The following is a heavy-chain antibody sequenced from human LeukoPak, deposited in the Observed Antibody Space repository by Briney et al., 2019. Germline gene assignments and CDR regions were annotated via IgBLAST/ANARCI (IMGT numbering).Heavy chain of an antibody. CDR1: RFTFSRYA. Sequence: GGSLRLSCAASRFTFSRYAMSWVRQAPGKGLEWVSAISGSGGSTYYADSVKGRFTISRDNSKNTLYLQMNSLRVEDTAVFYCAKDYYYGSGSYYTEFDYWGQGTLVTVSS. D-gene: IGHD3-10*01. J-gene: IGHJ4*02. CDR2: ISGSGGST. V-gene: IGHV3-23*01. CDR3: AKDYYYGSGSYYTEFDY.